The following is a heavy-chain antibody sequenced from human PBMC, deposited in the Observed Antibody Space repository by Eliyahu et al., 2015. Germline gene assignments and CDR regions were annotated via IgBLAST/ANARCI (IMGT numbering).Heavy chain of an antibody. J-gene: IGHJ4*02. CDR2: IIPILGIA. D-gene: IGHD6-13*01. V-gene: IGHV1-69*02. Sequence: GVKKSDPSVKVYCNASXDTXSSYXIXWVRQXPGQGLEWMGRIIPILGIANXAQKFQGRVTITADKSTSTAYMELSSLRSEDTAVYYCAVAAAGLGDWGQGTLVTVSS. CDR1: XDTXSSYX. CDR3: AVAAAGLGD.